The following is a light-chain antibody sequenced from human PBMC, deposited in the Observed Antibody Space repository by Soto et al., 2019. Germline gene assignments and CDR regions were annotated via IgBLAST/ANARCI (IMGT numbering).Light chain of an antibody. CDR3: SSYAGSKNLGV. CDR1: SSDVGGYDF. CDR2: EVS. Sequence: QSALTQPPSASGSPGQSVTISCTGTSSDVGGYDFVSWYQQRPGEAPKLLIYEVSHRPSWVPDRFSGSKSGNTASLTVSGLQSEDEADYYCSSYAGSKNLGVCGTGTKVTVL. V-gene: IGLV2-8*01. J-gene: IGLJ1*01.